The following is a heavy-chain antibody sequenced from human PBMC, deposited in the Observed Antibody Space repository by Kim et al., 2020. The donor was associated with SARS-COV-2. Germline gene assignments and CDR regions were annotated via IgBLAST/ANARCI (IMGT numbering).Heavy chain of an antibody. CDR1: GFTFSSYA. J-gene: IGHJ6*02. CDR2: ISGSGGST. CDR3: AKEGGAPDTAMASQKERAYYYYYGMDV. Sequence: GGSLRLSCAASGFTFSSYAMSWVRQAPGKGLEWVSAISGSGGSTYYADSVKGRFTISRDNSKNTLYLQMNSLRAEDTAVYYCAKEGGAPDTAMASQKERAYYYYYGMDVWGQGTTVTVSS. V-gene: IGHV3-23*01. D-gene: IGHD5-18*01.